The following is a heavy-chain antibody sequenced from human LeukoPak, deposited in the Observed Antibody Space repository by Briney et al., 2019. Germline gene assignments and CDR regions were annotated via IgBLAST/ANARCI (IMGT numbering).Heavy chain of an antibody. Sequence: SETLSLTCTVSGGSISSSNYYWGWIRQPPGKGLEWIASIHYSETTYYDPSLKSRVTISVDTSKNHFSLKLSSVTAADTAVYYCARGPTYQPIDYWGQGTLVTVSS. D-gene: IGHD2-2*01. CDR3: ARGPTYQPIDY. J-gene: IGHJ4*02. CDR1: GGSISSSNYY. CDR2: IHYSETT. V-gene: IGHV4-39*02.